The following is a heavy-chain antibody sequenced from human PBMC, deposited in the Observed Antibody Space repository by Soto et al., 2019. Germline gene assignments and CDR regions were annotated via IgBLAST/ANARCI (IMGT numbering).Heavy chain of an antibody. D-gene: IGHD6-13*01. J-gene: IGHJ6*02. CDR1: GGSFSGYY. CDR2: INHSGST. CDR3: ARVDIIAADGRLNYGMDV. V-gene: IGHV4-34*01. Sequence: SETLSLTCAVYGGSFSGYYWSWIRQPPGKGLEWIGEINHSGSTNYNPALKSRVTISVDTSKNQFSLKLSSVTAADTAVYYCARVDIIAADGRLNYGMDVWGQGTTVTVSS.